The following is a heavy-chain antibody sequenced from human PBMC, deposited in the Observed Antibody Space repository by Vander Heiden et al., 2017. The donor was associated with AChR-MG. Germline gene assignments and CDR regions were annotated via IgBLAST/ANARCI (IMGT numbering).Heavy chain of an antibody. CDR3: AIRPSTVVTPGFDY. V-gene: IGHV3-30*02. CDR2: IRYDGSNK. D-gene: IGHD4-17*01. Sequence: QVQLVESGGGVVQPGGSLRLSCAASGFTFSSYGMHWVRQAPGKGLEWVAFIRYDGSNKYYADSVKGRFTISRDNSKNTLYLQMNSLRAEDTAVYYCAIRPSTVVTPGFDYWGQGTLVTVSS. CDR1: GFTFSSYG. J-gene: IGHJ4*02.